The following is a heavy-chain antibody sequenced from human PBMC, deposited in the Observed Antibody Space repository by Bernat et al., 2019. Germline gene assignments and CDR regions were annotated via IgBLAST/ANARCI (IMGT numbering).Heavy chain of an antibody. D-gene: IGHD3-22*01. CDR3: ARGDDSSGYYAAIDY. Sequence: QVQLQESGPGLVKPSQTLSLTCTVSGGTISSGDYYWSWIRQPPGKGLEWIGYIYYSGSTYYNPSLKSRVTISVDMSKNQFSLKLSSVTAADTAVYYCARGDDSSGYYAAIDYWGQGTLVTFSS. V-gene: IGHV4-30-4*01. J-gene: IGHJ4*02. CDR2: IYYSGST. CDR1: GGTISSGDYY.